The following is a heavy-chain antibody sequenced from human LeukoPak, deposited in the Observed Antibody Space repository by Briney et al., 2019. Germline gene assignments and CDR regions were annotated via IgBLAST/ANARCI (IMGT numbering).Heavy chain of an antibody. CDR2: MDQGGGFI. CDR1: GLTFRNYA. D-gene: IGHD1-14*01. J-gene: IGHJ4*02. Sequence: GGPLRLSCTASGLTFRNYAMSWVRQASAKGLEWVAGMDQGGGFIQYADSVKGRFTISRDNSKNTLHLQMSSLRAEDTAVYYCAKDYRGSGEVGETGPLDYWGQGTLVTVSS. V-gene: IGHV3-23*01. CDR3: AKDYRGSGEVGETGPLDY.